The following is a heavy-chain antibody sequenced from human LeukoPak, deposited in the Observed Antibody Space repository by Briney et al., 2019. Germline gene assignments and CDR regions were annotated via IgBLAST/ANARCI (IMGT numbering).Heavy chain of an antibody. CDR1: GGSISSSSYY. CDR3: ARPYSFAWYAMDV. CDR2: IYDTRST. V-gene: IGHV4-39*01. D-gene: IGHD6-13*01. J-gene: IGHJ6*02. Sequence: SETLSLTCTVSGGSISSSSYYWGWIRQPPGKGLEYIGSIYDTRSTYYNPPLKSRVSISVDTSKNQLSLKLTSVTAADTAVYYCARPYSFAWYAMDVWGQGTTVTVS.